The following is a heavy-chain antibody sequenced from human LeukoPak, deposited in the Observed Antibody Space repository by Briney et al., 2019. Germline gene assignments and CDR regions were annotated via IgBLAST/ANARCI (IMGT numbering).Heavy chain of an antibody. J-gene: IGHJ6*03. V-gene: IGHV3-7*01. CDR1: GFILSSYW. D-gene: IGHD3-10*01. CDR2: IKQDGSQK. CDR3: ARDTQLLWFGELSEDNYYYYMDV. Sequence: PGGSLRLFCAASGFILSSYWMSWVPQAPGKARVWVANIKQDGSQKYYVDSVKGRFTISRDNAKNSLYLQMNSLRAEDTAVYYCARDTQLLWFGELSEDNYYYYMDVWGKGTTVTVSS.